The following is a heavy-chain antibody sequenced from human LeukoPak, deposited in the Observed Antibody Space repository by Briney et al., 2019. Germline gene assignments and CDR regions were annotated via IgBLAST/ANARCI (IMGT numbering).Heavy chain of an antibody. J-gene: IGHJ5*02. D-gene: IGHD5-24*01. V-gene: IGHV3-23*01. CDR3: AKDDGRDGYLA. CDR2: ISGSGGST. Sequence: GGSLRLSSAASGFTFSSYAMSWVGQAPGQGREWVSAISGSGGSTYYADSVKGRFTISSDNSKNTLYLQMNSLRAEDSAVYYCAKDDGRDGYLAWGQGTLVTVSS. CDR1: GFTFSSYA.